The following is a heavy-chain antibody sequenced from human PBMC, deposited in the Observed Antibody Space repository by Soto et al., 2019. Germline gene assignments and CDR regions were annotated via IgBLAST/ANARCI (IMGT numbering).Heavy chain of an antibody. D-gene: IGHD3-22*01. CDR3: ARRDRSGFSYWLDT. V-gene: IGHV4-31*03. CDR1: GGSISDGYF. CDR2: VSDRGST. J-gene: IGHJ5*02. Sequence: QVQLQESGSGLVKPSQTLSLTCTVSGGSISDGYFWTWIRQHPGEGLEWIGSVSDRGSTSYNTSLTRRLTISVATSKNQFSLNLRSVTAADTAVYYCARRDRSGFSYWLDTWGQGALVTVSS.